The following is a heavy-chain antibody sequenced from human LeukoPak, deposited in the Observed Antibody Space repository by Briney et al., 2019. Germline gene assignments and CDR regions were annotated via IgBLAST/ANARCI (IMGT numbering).Heavy chain of an antibody. Sequence: PGGSLRLSCAASGFTFGSYSMNWVRQAPGKGLEWVSYISSSSSTIYYADSVKGRFTISRDNAKNSLYLQMNSPRAEDTAVYYCARDLSKRRVYSGYDYFGYWGQGTLVTVSS. CDR3: ARDLSKRRVYSGYDYFGY. CDR1: GFTFGSYS. D-gene: IGHD5-12*01. CDR2: ISSSSSTI. J-gene: IGHJ4*02. V-gene: IGHV3-48*01.